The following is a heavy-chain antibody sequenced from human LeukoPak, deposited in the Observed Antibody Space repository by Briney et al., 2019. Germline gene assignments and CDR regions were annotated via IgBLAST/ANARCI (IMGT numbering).Heavy chain of an antibody. CDR1: GFTVSSNY. J-gene: IGHJ5*02. D-gene: IGHD6-6*01. Sequence: GGSLRLSCAASGFTVSSNYMSWVRQAPGKGLEWVSVIYSGGSTYYADSVKGRFTISRDNSKSTLYLQMNSLRVEDTAVYYCARATHLLAARDFDPWGQGTLVTVSS. CDR2: IYSGGST. V-gene: IGHV3-53*01. CDR3: ARATHLLAARDFDP.